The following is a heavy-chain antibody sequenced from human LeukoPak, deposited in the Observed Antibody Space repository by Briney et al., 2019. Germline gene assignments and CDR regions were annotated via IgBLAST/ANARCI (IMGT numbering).Heavy chain of an antibody. CDR2: ISGSGGST. D-gene: IGHD2-2*02. CDR1: GFTFSSYA. CDR3: ARDCSSTSCYNAFDI. J-gene: IGHJ3*02. Sequence: GGSLRLSCAASGFTFSSYAMSWVRQAPGKGLEWVSAISGSGGSTYYADSVKGRFTISRDNSKNTLYLQMNSLRAEDTAVYYCARDCSSTSCYNAFDIWGQGTMVTVSS. V-gene: IGHV3-23*01.